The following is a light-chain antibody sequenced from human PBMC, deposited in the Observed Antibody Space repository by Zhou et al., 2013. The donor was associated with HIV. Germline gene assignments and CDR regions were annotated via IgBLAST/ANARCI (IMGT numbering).Light chain of an antibody. CDR1: QSVSGSY. CDR3: QQSGSSPRT. CDR2: GAS. V-gene: IGKV3-20*01. Sequence: EIVLTQSPGTLSLSPGERATLSCRASQSVSGSYLTWYQQKPGQAPRLLIYGASSRATGIPDRFSGSGSGTDFTLTISRLEPEDFAVYYCQQSGSSPRTFGQGTKVE. J-gene: IGKJ1*01.